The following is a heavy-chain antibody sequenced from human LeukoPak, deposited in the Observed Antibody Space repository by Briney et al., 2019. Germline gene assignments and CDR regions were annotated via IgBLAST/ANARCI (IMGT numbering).Heavy chain of an antibody. D-gene: IGHD5-24*01. CDR3: ARTNNYAFDI. CDR1: GFTLSNYW. V-gene: IGHV3-53*01. J-gene: IGHJ3*02. CDR2: IYSNANT. Sequence: GGSLRLPCAASGFTLSNYWMHWVRQAPGKGLEWVSIIYSNANTHYADSVRGRFTISRDNSMNTLYLQMNNLRAEDTAVYYCARTNNYAFDIWGLGTMVTVSS.